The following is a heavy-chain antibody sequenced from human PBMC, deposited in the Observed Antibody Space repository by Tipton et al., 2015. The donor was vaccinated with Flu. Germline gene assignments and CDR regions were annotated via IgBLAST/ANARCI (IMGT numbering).Heavy chain of an antibody. CDR2: ISYSGNT. V-gene: IGHV4-39*01. Sequence: TLSLTCTVSGDSISGSSHYWGWIRQPPGKGLEWIGSISYSGNTYYNSSLKSRVTISVDASKNKFSLKLTSVTAADTAVYYCARSRIPEPSPFYWGQGTRVTVSS. J-gene: IGHJ4*02. D-gene: IGHD1-14*01. CDR3: ARSRIPEPSPFY. CDR1: GDSISGSSHY.